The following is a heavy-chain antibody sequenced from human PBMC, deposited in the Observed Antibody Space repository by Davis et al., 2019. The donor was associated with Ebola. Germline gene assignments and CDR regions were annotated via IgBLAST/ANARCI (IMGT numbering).Heavy chain of an antibody. J-gene: IGHJ3*02. Sequence: MPSGTLSLTCTVSGGSISSHNWWSWVRQSPGKGLEWIGEIYDSGSTNYNPSLKTRVTISVDTSKNQFSLNLTSVTAADTAVYFCARLRSPRDDAFDIWGQGTLVTVSS. V-gene: IGHV4-4*02. CDR1: GGSISSHNW. D-gene: IGHD1-14*01. CDR2: IYDSGST. CDR3: ARLRSPRDDAFDI.